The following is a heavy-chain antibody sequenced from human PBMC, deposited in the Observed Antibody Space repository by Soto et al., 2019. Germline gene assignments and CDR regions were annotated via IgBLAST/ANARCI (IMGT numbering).Heavy chain of an antibody. D-gene: IGHD1-26*01. CDR2: INTDGTSP. CDR3: ARRWEYFYMDV. Sequence: EVQLVESGGALVQPGGSLRLSCAASGFTFSSYWMHWVRQAPGKGLVWVSRINTDGTSPKYADSVKGRFIISRDNAKNTLYLQMNSLRDEDTAVYYCARRWEYFYMDVWGKGTTVTVSS. V-gene: IGHV3-74*03. J-gene: IGHJ6*03. CDR1: GFTFSSYW.